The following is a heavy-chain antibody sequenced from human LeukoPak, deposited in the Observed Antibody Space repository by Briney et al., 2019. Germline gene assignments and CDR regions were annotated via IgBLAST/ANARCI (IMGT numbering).Heavy chain of an antibody. CDR1: GYTFTSYG. V-gene: IGHV1-18*01. D-gene: IGHD6-13*01. Sequence: EASVKVSCKASGYTFTSYGISWVRQAPGQGLEWMGWISAYNGNTNYAQKLQGRVTMTGNTSISTAYMELSSLRSEDTAVYYCARTSSRVAAAGKRAFGYWGQGTLVTVSS. CDR2: ISAYNGNT. J-gene: IGHJ4*02. CDR3: ARTSSRVAAAGKRAFGY.